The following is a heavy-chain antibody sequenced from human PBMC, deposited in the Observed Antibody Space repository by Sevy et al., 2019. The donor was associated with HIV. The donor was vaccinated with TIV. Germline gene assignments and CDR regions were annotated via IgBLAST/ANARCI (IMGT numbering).Heavy chain of an antibody. Sequence: GGSLRLSCAGSGFTFSSFDMNWVRQAPGKGLEWVSHISVGCGTTYYADSVRGRFTISRDNAKNSLYLQMNSLRPEDTAIYYCAREGSNDYTSGWYADSWGQGTLVTVSS. J-gene: IGHJ4*02. CDR2: ISVGCGTT. V-gene: IGHV3-48*03. CDR1: GFTFSSFD. CDR3: AREGSNDYTSGWYADS. D-gene: IGHD6-19*01.